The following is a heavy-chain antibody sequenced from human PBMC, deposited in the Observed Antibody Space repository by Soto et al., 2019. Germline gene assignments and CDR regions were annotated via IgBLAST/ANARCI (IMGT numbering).Heavy chain of an antibody. D-gene: IGHD3-22*01. CDR1: GYTFTSYG. CDR3: ARDKKDYYDSSGYWAYWYYGMDV. CDR2: ISGYNGNT. Sequence: ASVKVSCKASGYTFTSYGISWVRQAPGQGLEWMGWISGYNGNTNLAQKLQGRVTMTTDTPTSTAFMELRSLRSDDTAVYYCARDKKDYYDSSGYWAYWYYGMDVWGQGTAVTVSS. V-gene: IGHV1-18*01. J-gene: IGHJ6*02.